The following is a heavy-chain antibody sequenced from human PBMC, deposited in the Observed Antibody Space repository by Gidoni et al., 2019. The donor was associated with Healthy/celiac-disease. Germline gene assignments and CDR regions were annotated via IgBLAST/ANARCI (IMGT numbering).Heavy chain of an antibody. J-gene: IGHJ6*02. D-gene: IGHD2-2*02. CDR3: ARAGPIVVVPAAIDYYGMDV. Sequence: QVQLVQSGAEVKKPGASVKVSCKASGYTFTGYYMHWVRQAPGQGLEWMGWINPNSGGTNYAQKFQGWVTMTRDTSISTAYMELSRLRSDDTALYYCARAGPIVVVPAAIDYYGMDVWGQGTTVTVSS. CDR2: INPNSGGT. V-gene: IGHV1-2*04. CDR1: GYTFTGYY.